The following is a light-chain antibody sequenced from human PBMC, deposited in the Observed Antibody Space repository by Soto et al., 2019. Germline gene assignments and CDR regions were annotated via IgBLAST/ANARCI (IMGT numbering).Light chain of an antibody. CDR3: QQYGSSGT. Sequence: VMTQAPATLSVSPVERVTLSFRASQTINNNVAWYQLKDGQVPRLLIYGASTRAADVPARFSGSGSGTDFTLTISRLEPEDFAVYYCQQYGSSGTCGQGTKVDIK. CDR2: GAS. CDR1: QTINNN. J-gene: IGKJ1*01. V-gene: IGKV3-15*01.